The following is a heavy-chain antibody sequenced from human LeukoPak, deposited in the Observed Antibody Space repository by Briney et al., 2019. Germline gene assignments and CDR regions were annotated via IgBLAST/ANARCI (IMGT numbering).Heavy chain of an antibody. CDR3: ARVVVRDANNYKDY. V-gene: IGHV1-2*02. CDR2: IHPNSGGT. D-gene: IGHD5-24*01. Sequence: GASVKVSCKASGYTFTSYYIHWVRQAPGQGLEWMGWIHPNSGGTNYAQKFQGRVTMTRDTSISTAYLDLGRLRSDDTAVYYCARVVVRDANNYKDYWGQGTLVTVSS. J-gene: IGHJ4*02. CDR1: GYTFTSYY.